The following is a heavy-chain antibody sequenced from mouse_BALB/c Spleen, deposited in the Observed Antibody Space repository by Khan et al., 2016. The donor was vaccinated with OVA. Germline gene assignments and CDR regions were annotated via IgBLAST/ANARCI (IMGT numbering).Heavy chain of an antibody. CDR3: ARKDYYAYDPFPY. D-gene: IGHD2-2*01. V-gene: IGHV3-2*02. CDR1: GYSITSEYA. J-gene: IGHJ3*01. CDR2: INYSGNT. Sequence: EVQLVESGPGLVKPSQSLSLTCTVTGYSITSEYAWNWIRQFPGNKLEWMGYINYSGNTRFNPSLKSRTSITRDTSKNQFFLQLNSVTTEDTATYYCARKDYYAYDPFPYWGQGTLVTVSA.